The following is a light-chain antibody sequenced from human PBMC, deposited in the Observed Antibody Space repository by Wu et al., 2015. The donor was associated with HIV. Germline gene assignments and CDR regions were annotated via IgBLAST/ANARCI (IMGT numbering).Light chain of an antibody. CDR1: QSVGYY. CDR2: DAS. J-gene: IGKJ3*01. V-gene: IGKV3-11*01. CDR3: HQYSKSFT. Sequence: EIVLTQSPVTLSLSPGGRATLSCRASQSVGYYLAWYQQKPGQAPRLLIYDASNRATGIPARFSGSGSGTDFILTISRLEPEDSAVYHCHQYSKSFTFGPGTKVDIK.